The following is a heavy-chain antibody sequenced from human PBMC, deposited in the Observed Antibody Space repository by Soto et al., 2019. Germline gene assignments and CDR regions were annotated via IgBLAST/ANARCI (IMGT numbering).Heavy chain of an antibody. J-gene: IGHJ4*01. CDR3: ARDGAPYYYDTSGFDY. Sequence: ASVKVSCKASGYTFSNHAMHWVRQAPGQRLEWMGWMNTGNGNTEYSQKFQGRVTLTRDTSASTVYMELSSLRSEDTAVYFCARDGAPYYYDTSGFDYWGHGTLVTVPQ. D-gene: IGHD3-22*01. CDR2: MNTGNGNT. CDR1: GYTFSNHA. V-gene: IGHV1-3*04.